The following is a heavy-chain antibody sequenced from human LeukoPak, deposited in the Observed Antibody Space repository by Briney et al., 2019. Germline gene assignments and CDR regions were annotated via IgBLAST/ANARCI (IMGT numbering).Heavy chain of an antibody. CDR3: VRHEDPSYGYAGYYYGMDV. J-gene: IGHJ6*02. D-gene: IGHD5-18*01. V-gene: IGHV5-51*01. CDR1: GYSFTSYW. Sequence: GESLKVSCKGSGYSFTSYWIGWVRQMPGKGLEWMGIIYPGDSDTRYSPSFQGQVTISADKSISTAYLQWSSLKASDTAMYYCVRHEDPSYGYAGYYYGMDVWGQGTTVTVSS. CDR2: IYPGDSDT.